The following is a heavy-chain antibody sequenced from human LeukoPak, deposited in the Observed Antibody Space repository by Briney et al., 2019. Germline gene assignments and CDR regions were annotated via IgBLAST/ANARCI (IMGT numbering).Heavy chain of an antibody. CDR3: AKSLAARWVIDY. J-gene: IGHJ4*02. V-gene: IGHV3-23*01. D-gene: IGHD6-25*01. CDR2: ITDSGGST. Sequence: PGGSLRLSCAASGFTFSNYAMNWVRQAPGKGLEGVSGITDSGGSTYYADSVKGRFTISRDNSENTLYLQMSTLRAEDTAIYFCAKSLAARWVIDYWGQGTLVTVSS. CDR1: GFTFSNYA.